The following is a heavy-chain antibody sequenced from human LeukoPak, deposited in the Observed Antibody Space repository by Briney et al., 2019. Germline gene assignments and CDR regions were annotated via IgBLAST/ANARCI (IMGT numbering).Heavy chain of an antibody. CDR3: AALLYPRYYGMDV. Sequence: SETLSLTCTVSGGSISSYYWSWIRQPPGKGLEWIGNIYYSGSANYNPSLKSRVTISVDTSKNQFSLKLSSVTAADTAVYYCAALLYPRYYGMDVWGKGTTVTVSS. V-gene: IGHV4-59*01. J-gene: IGHJ6*04. CDR2: IYYSGSA. D-gene: IGHD2-8*01. CDR1: GGSISSYY.